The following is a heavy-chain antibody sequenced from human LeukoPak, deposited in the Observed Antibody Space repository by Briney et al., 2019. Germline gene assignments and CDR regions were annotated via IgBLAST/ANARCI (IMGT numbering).Heavy chain of an antibody. CDR3: AKRFSTSSRYYGMDV. J-gene: IGHJ6*02. CDR1: GYTFTGYY. Sequence: ASVKVSCKASGYTFTGYYMHWVRQAPGQGLEWMGGIIPIFGTANYAQKFQGRVTITADESTSTAYMGLSSLRSEDTAVYYCAKRFSTSSRYYGMDVWGQGTTVTVSS. D-gene: IGHD2-2*01. V-gene: IGHV1-69*13. CDR2: IIPIFGTA.